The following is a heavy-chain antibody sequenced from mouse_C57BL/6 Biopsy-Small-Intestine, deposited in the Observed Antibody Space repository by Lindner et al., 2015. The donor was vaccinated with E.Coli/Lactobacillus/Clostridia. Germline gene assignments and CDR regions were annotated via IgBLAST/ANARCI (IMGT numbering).Heavy chain of an antibody. Sequence: VQLQESGGGLVKPGGSRKLSCAASGFTFSAFGMHWVRQAPEKGLEWVAYISGGSTTIYYADTIKGRFTISRDNANNTLFLQMTSLRSEDTAMYYCARRGPLFAMDYWGQGTSVTVSS. D-gene: IGHD6-1*01. J-gene: IGHJ4*01. CDR1: GFTFSAFG. CDR2: ISGGSTTI. V-gene: IGHV5-17*01. CDR3: ARRGPLFAMDY.